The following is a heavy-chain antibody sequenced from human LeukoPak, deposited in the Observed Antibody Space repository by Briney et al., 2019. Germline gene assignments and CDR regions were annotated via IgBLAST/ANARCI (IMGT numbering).Heavy chain of an antibody. V-gene: IGHV4-4*09. J-gene: IGHJ1*01. Sequence: PSETLSLTCTVSGDSVTSGYWSWIRQPPGKGLEWIGYIYDSGITDYNPSLKSRLTIPVDTSNNQFSLNLSSVTAADTAVYYCAGRGHRYSRDWGQGILVTVSS. CDR1: GDSVTSGY. CDR3: AGRGHRYSRD. CDR2: IYDSGIT. D-gene: IGHD2-15*01.